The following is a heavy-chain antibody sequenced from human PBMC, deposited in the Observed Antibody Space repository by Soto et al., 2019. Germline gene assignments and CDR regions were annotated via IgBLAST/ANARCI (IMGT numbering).Heavy chain of an antibody. D-gene: IGHD1-26*01. V-gene: IGHV3-23*01. Sequence: EVQLLESGGGLVQPGGSLRLSCAASGFTFSSYAMSWVRQAPGKGLEWVSAISGSGGSTYYADSVTGRFTISRDNSKNTLYLHMNSLRAEDTAVYYCAKGEAWELRPFDYWGQGTLVTVSS. CDR2: ISGSGGST. CDR3: AKGEAWELRPFDY. CDR1: GFTFSSYA. J-gene: IGHJ4*02.